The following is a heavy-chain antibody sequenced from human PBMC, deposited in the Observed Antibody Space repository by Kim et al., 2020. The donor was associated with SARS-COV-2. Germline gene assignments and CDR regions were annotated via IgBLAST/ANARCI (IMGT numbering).Heavy chain of an antibody. CDR1: GYTFSNYG. CDR3: ARAHYSTNSPFFY. V-gene: IGHV1-18*01. J-gene: IGHJ4*02. D-gene: IGHD2-8*01. Sequence: ASVKVSCKASGYTFSNYGISRVRLAPGQGLEWMGWISGSNGATKYAQKFQGRVTMTTDTSADTAYMELRSLRSDDTALYYCARAHYSTNSPFFYWGQGTLVTVSS. CDR2: ISGSNGAT.